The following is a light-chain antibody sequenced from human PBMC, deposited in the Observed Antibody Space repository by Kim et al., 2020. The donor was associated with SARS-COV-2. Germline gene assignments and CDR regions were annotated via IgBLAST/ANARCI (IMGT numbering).Light chain of an antibody. Sequence: SSELTQDPAVSVALGQTVRITCQGDSLRSYYASWYQQKPGQAPVLVIYGKNNRPSGIPDRFSGSSPGNTASLTITGAQAEDEADYYCNSRDSSGNHRYVF. CDR3: NSRDSSGNHRYV. J-gene: IGLJ1*01. CDR1: SLRSYY. CDR2: GKN. V-gene: IGLV3-19*01.